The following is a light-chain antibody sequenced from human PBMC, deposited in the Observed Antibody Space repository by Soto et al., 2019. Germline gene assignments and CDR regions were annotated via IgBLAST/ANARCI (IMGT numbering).Light chain of an antibody. CDR2: GAS. Sequence: EIVMTQSPATLSVSPGERATLSCRASQSVSRNLAWYQQQPGQAPRLLIYGASTRATGIPARFSGSGSGTDFTLTISSLQSEDFAVYYCQQYNNWPLTFGQGTKVEIK. CDR3: QQYNNWPLT. J-gene: IGKJ1*01. CDR1: QSVSRN. V-gene: IGKV3-15*01.